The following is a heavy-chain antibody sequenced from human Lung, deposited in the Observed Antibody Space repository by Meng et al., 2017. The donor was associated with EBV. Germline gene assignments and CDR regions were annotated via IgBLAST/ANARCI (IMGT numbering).Heavy chain of an antibody. Sequence: QVQLVRSGAEVKKPGASVKVSCKASGYSFTAYYIPWVRRAPGQGLEWMGRIIPILGIANYAQKFQGRVTITADKSTSTAYMELSSLRSEDTAVYYCASSIFGVVIISPLGYWGQGTLVTVSS. V-gene: IGHV1-69*09. J-gene: IGHJ4*02. CDR2: IIPILGIA. D-gene: IGHD3-3*01. CDR3: ASSIFGVVIISPLGY. CDR1: GYSFTAYY.